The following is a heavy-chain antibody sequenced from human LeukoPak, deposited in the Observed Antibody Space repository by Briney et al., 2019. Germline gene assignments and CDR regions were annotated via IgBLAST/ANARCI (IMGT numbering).Heavy chain of an antibody. CDR1: GYTLTELS. D-gene: IGHD3-22*01. CDR2: FDPEDGET. V-gene: IGHV1-24*01. Sequence: ASVKVSCKVSGYTLTELSMHWVRQAPGKGLEWMGGFDPEDGETIYAQKFQGRVTMTEDTSTDTAYMELSSLRSEDTAVYYCATGAWRSNGYYYPYYYGMDVWGQGTTVTVSS. CDR3: ATGAWRSNGYYYPYYYGMDV. J-gene: IGHJ6*02.